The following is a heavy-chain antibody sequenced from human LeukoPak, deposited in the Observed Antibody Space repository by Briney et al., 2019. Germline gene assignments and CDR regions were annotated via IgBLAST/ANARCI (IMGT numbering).Heavy chain of an antibody. CDR1: GGSISSYY. CDR3: ARDAKYYYGSRTYFFFEY. V-gene: IGHV4-39*07. Sequence: SETLSLTCTVSGGSISSYYWGWIRQPPGKGLEWIGSFYYSGNTYYNPSLTSRVTISVDTSKNQFSLKLSSVTAADTAIYYCARDAKYYYGSRTYFFFEYWGQGTLLTVSS. D-gene: IGHD3-10*01. J-gene: IGHJ4*02. CDR2: FYYSGNT.